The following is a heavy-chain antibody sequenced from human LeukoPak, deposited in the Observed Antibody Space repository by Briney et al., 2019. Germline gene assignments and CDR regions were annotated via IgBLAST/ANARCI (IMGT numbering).Heavy chain of an antibody. CDR1: GYTFTSYY. D-gene: IGHD4-23*01. CDR3: ARRPRVEPFDY. Sequence: ASVKVSCKASGYTFTSYYMHWVRQAPGQGLEWMGIINPSGGSTSYAQKFQGRATMTRDTSTSTVYMELSSLRSEDTAVYYCARRPRVEPFDYWGQGTLVTVSS. V-gene: IGHV1-46*01. J-gene: IGHJ4*02. CDR2: INPSGGST.